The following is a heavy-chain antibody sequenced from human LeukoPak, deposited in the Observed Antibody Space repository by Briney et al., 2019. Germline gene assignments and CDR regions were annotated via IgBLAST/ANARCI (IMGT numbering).Heavy chain of an antibody. CDR3: ARDRRDGYNPVDY. J-gene: IGHJ4*02. CDR2: ISSSSSYI. V-gene: IGHV3-21*01. D-gene: IGHD5-24*01. CDR1: GFTFSSYS. Sequence: GGSLRLSCAASGFTFSSYSMNWVRQTPGKGLEWVSSISSSSSYIYYADSVKGRFTISRDNAKNSLYLQMNSLRAEDTAVYYCARDRRDGYNPVDYWGQGTLVTVSS.